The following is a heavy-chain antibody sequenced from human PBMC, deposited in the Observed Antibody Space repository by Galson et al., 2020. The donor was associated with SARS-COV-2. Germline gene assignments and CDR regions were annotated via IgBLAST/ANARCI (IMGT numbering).Heavy chain of an antibody. J-gene: IGHJ3*02. V-gene: IGHV4-59*08. D-gene: IGHD3-3*01. CDR2: IYYSGST. CDR3: ARHGALITIFGVVILPDAFDI. CDR1: GGSISSYY. Sequence: SETLSLTCTVSGGSISSYYWSWIRQPPGKGLEWIGYIYYSGSTNYNPSLKSRVTISVDTSKNQFSLKLSSVTAADTAVYYCARHGALITIFGVVILPDAFDIWGQVTMVTVSS.